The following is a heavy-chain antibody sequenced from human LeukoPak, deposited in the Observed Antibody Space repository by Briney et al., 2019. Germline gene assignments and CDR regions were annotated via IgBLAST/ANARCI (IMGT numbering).Heavy chain of an antibody. CDR3: ARDGGSYRDFEY. D-gene: IGHD1-26*01. CDR2: IKHGGST. V-gene: IGHV4-4*02. Sequence: PSGTLSLTCAVSGDSISSGHWWSWFRQPPGKGLEWIGEIKHGGSTNYNPSLKSRVTISVDRSKNQFSLKVNSVTAADTAVYYCARDGGSYRDFEYWGQGTLVTVSS. CDR1: GDSISSGHW. J-gene: IGHJ4*02.